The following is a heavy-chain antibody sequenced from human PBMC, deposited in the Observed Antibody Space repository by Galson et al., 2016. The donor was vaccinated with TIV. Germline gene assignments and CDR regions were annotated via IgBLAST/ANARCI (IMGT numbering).Heavy chain of an antibody. Sequence: SVKVSCKASGYTLSDYYMHWVRQAPGQGLEWMGVIDPSGGGTTYAQKFQARVTMTEDSSTDTAYMDLRSLRSEDTAVYFCATSLDYSQIFDYWGHGPLVTVSS. CDR3: ATSLDYSQIFDY. V-gene: IGHV1-46*01. CDR1: GYTLSDYY. D-gene: IGHD4-11*01. J-gene: IGHJ4*01. CDR2: IDPSGGGT.